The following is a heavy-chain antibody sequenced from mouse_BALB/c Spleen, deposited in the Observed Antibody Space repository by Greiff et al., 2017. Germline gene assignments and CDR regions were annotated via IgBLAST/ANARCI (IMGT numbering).Heavy chain of an antibody. CDR3: ARRGTMITTWFAY. Sequence: EVQLVESGAGLVKPGGSLKLSCAASGFTFSSYAMSWVRQSPEKRLEWVAEISSGGCYTNYPDTVTGRFTITRDNAKSTLYLEMSSLRSEDTAMYYCARRGTMITTWFAYWGKGTLVTVSA. CDR1: GFTFSSYA. D-gene: IGHD2-4*01. V-gene: IGHV5-9-4*01. CDR2: ISSGGCYT. J-gene: IGHJ3*01.